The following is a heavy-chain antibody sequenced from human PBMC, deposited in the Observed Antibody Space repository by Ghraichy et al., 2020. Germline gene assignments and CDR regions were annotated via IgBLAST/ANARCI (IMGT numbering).Heavy chain of an antibody. Sequence: SGPTLVKPTQTLTLTCTFSGFSLSTGGMRVSWVRQPPGKVLEWLARIDWDDDKFYSTSLKTRLTISKDTSRNQVVLIMTNMDPVDTATYFCTRMDVWGKGTTVTVSS. CDR1: GFSLSTGGMR. CDR2: IDWDDDK. CDR3: TRMDV. J-gene: IGHJ6*04. V-gene: IGHV2-70*04.